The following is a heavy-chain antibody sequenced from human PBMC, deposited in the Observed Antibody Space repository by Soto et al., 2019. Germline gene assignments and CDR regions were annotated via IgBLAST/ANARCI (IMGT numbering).Heavy chain of an antibody. Sequence: GGSLRLSCAASGFTFSSYGMHWVRQAPGKGLEWVAVIWYDGSNKYYADSVKGRFTISRDNSKNTLYLQMNSLRAEDTAVYYCARAPFSLRFLENYYYGMDVWGQGTTVTVSS. CDR3: ARAPFSLRFLENYYYGMDV. J-gene: IGHJ6*02. CDR1: GFTFSSYG. D-gene: IGHD3-3*01. V-gene: IGHV3-33*01. CDR2: IWYDGSNK.